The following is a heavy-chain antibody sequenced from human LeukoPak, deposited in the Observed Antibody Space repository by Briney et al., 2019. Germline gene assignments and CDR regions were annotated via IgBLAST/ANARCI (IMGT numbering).Heavy chain of an antibody. V-gene: IGHV1-46*01. CDR2: FNPNDDCA. CDR1: GYVFTNFY. D-gene: IGHD3-22*01. CDR3: ARSLSSGYYYSSY. J-gene: IGHJ4*02. Sequence: ASVKVSCKASGYVFTNFYMHWVRQAHGQGLEWMGVFNPNDDCALNAQKLQGRVTMTTDTSTSTAYMELRSLRSDDTAVYYCARSLSSGYYYSSYWGQGTLVTVSS.